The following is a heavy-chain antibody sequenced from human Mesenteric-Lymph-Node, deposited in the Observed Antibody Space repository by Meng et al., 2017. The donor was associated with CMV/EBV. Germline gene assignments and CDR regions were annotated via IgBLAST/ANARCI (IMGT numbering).Heavy chain of an antibody. D-gene: IGHD6-13*01. J-gene: IGHJ5*02. V-gene: IGHV3-30-3*01. CDR2: ISYDGSNK. CDR1: GFTFSSYA. Sequence: GGSLRLSCAASGFTFSSYAMSWVRQAPGKGLEWVAVISYDGSNKYYADSVKGRFTISRDNSKNTLYLQMNSLRAEDTAVYYCARVGGGSSSWYVGSWFDPWGQGTLVTVSS. CDR3: ARVGGGSSSWYVGSWFDP.